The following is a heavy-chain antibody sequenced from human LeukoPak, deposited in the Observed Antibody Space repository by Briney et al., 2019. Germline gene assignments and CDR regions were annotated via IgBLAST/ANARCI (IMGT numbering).Heavy chain of an antibody. CDR2: IKQDGTEK. CDR3: ARLSYDSGTHYTCYEY. D-gene: IGHD3-10*01. Sequence: GGSLRLSCAASGFTVSSNYMSWVRQAPGKGLEWVANIKQDGTEKYYVDSVKGRFTISRDNAKNSVYLQMNSLRADDTAVYYCARLSYDSGTHYTCYEYWGQGTLVTVSS. CDR1: GFTVSSNY. J-gene: IGHJ4*02. V-gene: IGHV3-7*01.